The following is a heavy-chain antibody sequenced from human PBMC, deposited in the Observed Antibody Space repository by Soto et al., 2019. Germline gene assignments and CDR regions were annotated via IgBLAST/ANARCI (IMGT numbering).Heavy chain of an antibody. J-gene: IGHJ4*02. CDR2: IYYSGST. CDR1: GGSISSGGYY. Sequence: KASETLSLTCTVSGGSISSGGYYWSWIRQHPGKGLEWIGYIYYSGSTYYNPSLKSRVTISVDTSKNQFSLKLSSVTAADTAVYYCARSRPYYYDSSGYLDYWGQGTLVTVSS. D-gene: IGHD3-22*01. CDR3: ARSRPYYYDSSGYLDY. V-gene: IGHV4-31*03.